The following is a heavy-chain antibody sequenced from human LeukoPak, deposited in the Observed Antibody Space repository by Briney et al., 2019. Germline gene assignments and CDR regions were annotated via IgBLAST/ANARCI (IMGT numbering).Heavy chain of an antibody. D-gene: IGHD3-3*01. V-gene: IGHV4-39*01. Sequence: PSDTLSLTCTVPSGPISSRSYYWGWIRHPPGKRLESIGSIYYSGSTYYNPSLNSRVTISLDTPKNQFSLHLSTVTAADTPVHYCPSLYYDFWSGYSDSLDPWGQGTLVTVSS. CDR3: PSLYYDFWSGYSDSLDP. CDR2: IYYSGST. CDR1: SGPISSRSYY. J-gene: IGHJ5*02.